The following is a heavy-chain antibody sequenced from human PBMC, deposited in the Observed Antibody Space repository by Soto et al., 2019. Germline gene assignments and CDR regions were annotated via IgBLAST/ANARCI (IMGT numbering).Heavy chain of an antibody. CDR2: INPASGST. V-gene: IGHV1-46*01. CDR3: ARDLAAGDH. Sequence: QVQLVQSGAEVKKPGASVKLSCRTSGYTFTHYYIHWVRQAPGQGLEWLGIINPASGSTNYAQEFQGRVTLTMDTSTTTVYMELSGLRAEDTAIFYGARDLAAGDHWGQGTLVTVSS. D-gene: IGHD6-13*01. CDR1: GYTFTHYY. J-gene: IGHJ4*02.